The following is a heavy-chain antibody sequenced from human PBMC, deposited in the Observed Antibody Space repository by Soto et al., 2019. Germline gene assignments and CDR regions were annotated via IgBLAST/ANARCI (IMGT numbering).Heavy chain of an antibody. CDR1: GRTFSSYA. Sequence: SVKVSCKASGRTFSSYAISWVRQAPGQGLEWMGGIIPIFGTANYAQKFQGRVTITAGESTSAAYMELSSLRSEDTAVYYCARSETYYDFWSGYRLPPCGGKNYYYDMDVWGQGTTVTTSS. CDR3: ARSETYYDFWSGYRLPPCGGKNYYYDMDV. J-gene: IGHJ6*02. V-gene: IGHV1-69*13. D-gene: IGHD3-3*01. CDR2: IIPIFGTA.